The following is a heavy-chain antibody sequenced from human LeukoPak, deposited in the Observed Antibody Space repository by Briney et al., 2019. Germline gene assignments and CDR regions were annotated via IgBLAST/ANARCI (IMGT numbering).Heavy chain of an antibody. J-gene: IGHJ4*02. CDR1: GYTFNSYG. Sequence: GASVKVSCKASGYTFNSYGISWVRQAPGQGLEWMRSISPYNGNTKYAERLQGRVIMTTDTSTRTAYMELRSLRSDDTAVFYCARGQYDYVWGSYRPYFDYWGQGTLVTVSS. CDR3: ARGQYDYVWGSYRPYFDY. V-gene: IGHV1-18*04. CDR2: ISPYNGNT. D-gene: IGHD3-16*02.